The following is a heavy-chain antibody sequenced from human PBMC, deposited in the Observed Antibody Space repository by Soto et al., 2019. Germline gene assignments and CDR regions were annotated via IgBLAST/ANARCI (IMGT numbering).Heavy chain of an antibody. CDR1: GYTFTSYY. CDR2: INPSGGST. V-gene: IGHV1-46*03. J-gene: IGHJ6*02. Sequence: QVQLVQSGAEVKKPGASVKVSCKASGYTFTSYYMHWVRQAPGQGLEWMGIINPSGGSTSYAQKFQGRVTMTRDTPTSTVNMELSSLRSEDTAVYYCARGPPGYCSGGSCYGANYYYGMDVWGQGTTVTVSS. CDR3: ARGPPGYCSGGSCYGANYYYGMDV. D-gene: IGHD2-15*01.